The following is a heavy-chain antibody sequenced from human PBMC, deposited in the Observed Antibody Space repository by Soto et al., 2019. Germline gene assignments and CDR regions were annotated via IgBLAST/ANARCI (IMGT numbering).Heavy chain of an antibody. CDR1: GGSITTGGYY. CDR2: RYYSEST. V-gene: IGHV4-31*03. CDR3: ARTKCSGGSCYSWSLDY. J-gene: IGHJ4*01. D-gene: IGHD2-15*01. Sequence: SETLSFTCTVSGGSITTGGYYWSWIRQLPGKGLEWIGHRYYSESTYYNPSLKSRVSISLDTSKNQFSLKLSFVTAADTAMYYCARTKCSGGSCYSWSLDYWGHGTPVTVSS.